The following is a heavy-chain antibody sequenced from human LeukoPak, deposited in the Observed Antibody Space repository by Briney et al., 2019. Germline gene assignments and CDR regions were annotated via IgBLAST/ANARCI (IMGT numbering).Heavy chain of an antibody. J-gene: IGHJ4*02. CDR2: TNPSSGNT. Sequence: ASVKVSCKASGYTFTSYGINWVRQAPGQGLEWMGWTNPSSGNTGYAQKFQGRVTMTRNTSISTAYMELSSLRSEDTAVYYCARGYYYGSGSYFYWGQGTLVTVSS. CDR1: GYTFTSYG. D-gene: IGHD3-10*01. V-gene: IGHV1-8*01. CDR3: ARGYYYGSGSYFY.